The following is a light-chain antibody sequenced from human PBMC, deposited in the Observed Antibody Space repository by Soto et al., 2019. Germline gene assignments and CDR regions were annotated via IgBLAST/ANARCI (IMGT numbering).Light chain of an antibody. CDR2: ETS. Sequence: EVVLTQSPGALSLSPGERATLSCRASHSVDSSYFAWYQQRPGQAPRLLIYETSSRATGIPDRVSCSGSGTDCTLTVSRREPEDFAVYFCQQYGSYPLTFGGGTKVEIK. CDR1: HSVDSSY. CDR3: QQYGSYPLT. J-gene: IGKJ4*02. V-gene: IGKV3-20*01.